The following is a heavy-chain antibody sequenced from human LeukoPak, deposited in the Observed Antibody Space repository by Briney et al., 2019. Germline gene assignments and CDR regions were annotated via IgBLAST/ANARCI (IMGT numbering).Heavy chain of an antibody. CDR3: ARGPFRGTGDGALDI. Sequence: KSSETLSPTCPVSGGSISNYYYWTWTRQPPGKGLEWIGYIHYSGSTNHNPSLKSRVTISLDTSKNQFSLKLSSVTAADTAIYYCARGPFRGTGDGALDIWGQGTKVTVS. CDR2: IHYSGST. V-gene: IGHV4-59*01. D-gene: IGHD1-26*01. J-gene: IGHJ3*02. CDR1: GGSISNYY.